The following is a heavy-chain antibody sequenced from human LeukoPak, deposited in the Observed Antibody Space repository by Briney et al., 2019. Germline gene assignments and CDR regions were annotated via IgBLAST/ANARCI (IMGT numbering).Heavy chain of an antibody. Sequence: ASVKVSCKASGYTFTGYYMHWVRQAPGQGLEWMGWINPNSGGTNYAQKFQGRVTMTRDTSISTAYVELSRLRSDDTAVYYCARDRRADIVVVVAATDAFDIWGQGTMVTVSS. CDR3: ARDRRADIVVVVAATDAFDI. J-gene: IGHJ3*02. CDR2: INPNSGGT. V-gene: IGHV1-2*02. CDR1: GYTFTGYY. D-gene: IGHD2-15*01.